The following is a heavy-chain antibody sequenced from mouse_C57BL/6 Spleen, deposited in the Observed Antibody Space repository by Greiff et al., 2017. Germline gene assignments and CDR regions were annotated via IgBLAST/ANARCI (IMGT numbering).Heavy chain of an antibody. CDR3: AREGSSGHYYAMDY. D-gene: IGHD3-2*02. CDR2: INPNNGGT. J-gene: IGHJ4*01. V-gene: IGHV1-18*01. CDR1: GYTFTDYN. Sequence: VQLQQSGPELVKPGASVKIPCKASGYTFTDYNMDWVKQSHGKSLEWIGDINPNNGGTIYNQKFKGKATLTVDKSSSTAYMELHSLTSEDTAVYNCAREGSSGHYYAMDYWGQGTSVTVSS.